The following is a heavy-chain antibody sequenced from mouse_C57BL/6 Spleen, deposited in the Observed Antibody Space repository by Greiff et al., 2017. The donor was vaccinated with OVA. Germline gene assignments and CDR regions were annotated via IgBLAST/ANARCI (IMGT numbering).Heavy chain of an antibody. Sequence: QVQLQQSGAELARPGASVKLSCKASGYTFTSYGISWVKQRTGQGLEWIGEIYPRSGNTYYNEKFKGKATLTADKSSSTAYMELRSLTSEDSAVYFCARRGESLSYFDYWGQGTTLTVSS. CDR1: GYTFTSYG. V-gene: IGHV1-81*01. D-gene: IGHD6-1*01. CDR2: IYPRSGNT. J-gene: IGHJ2*01. CDR3: ARRGESLSYFDY.